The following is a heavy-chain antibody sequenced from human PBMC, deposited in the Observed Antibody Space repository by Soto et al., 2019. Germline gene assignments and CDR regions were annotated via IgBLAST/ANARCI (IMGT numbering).Heavy chain of an antibody. Sequence: EVQLVESGGGLVQPGGSLKLSCAASGFTFSGSAMHWVRQASGKGLELVGRIRSKCNTYATVYGASLKGRFTISRGGAKNTAYLQMNSLNTEDTAVYYCSRQASDFWSGKPQYYMDVWGKGTTVTVSS. V-gene: IGHV3-73*01. CDR1: GFTFSGSA. D-gene: IGHD3-3*01. J-gene: IGHJ6*03. CDR2: IRSKCNTYAT. CDR3: SRQASDFWSGKPQYYMDV.